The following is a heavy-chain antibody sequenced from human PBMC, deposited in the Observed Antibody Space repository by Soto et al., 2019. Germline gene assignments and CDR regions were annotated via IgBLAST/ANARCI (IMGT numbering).Heavy chain of an antibody. V-gene: IGHV3-48*02. CDR1: GFIFSSYS. CDR2: IGSSSSTI. D-gene: IGHD6-19*01. J-gene: IGHJ6*02. Sequence: GGSLRLSCAASGFIFSSYSMNWVRQAPGKGLEWVSYIGSSSSTIYYADSVRGRFTISRDNAKESLYLQMNSLRDEDTAVYYCARDQEAVTGTGGMDVWGQGTTVTVSS. CDR3: ARDQEAVTGTGGMDV.